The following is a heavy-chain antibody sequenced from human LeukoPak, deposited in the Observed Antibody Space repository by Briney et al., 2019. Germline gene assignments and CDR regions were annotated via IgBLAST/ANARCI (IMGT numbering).Heavy chain of an antibody. D-gene: IGHD3-10*01. CDR2: INPNSGGT. CDR1: GYTFTGYY. J-gene: IGHJ4*02. CDR3: ARVLKGYGSGSYYPDY. V-gene: IGHV1-2*02. Sequence: GASVKVSCKASGYTFTGYYMHWVRQAPGQGLEWMGWINPNSGGTNYAQKFQGRVTMTRDTSISTAYMELSRLRSDDTAVYYCARVLKGYGSGSYYPDYWGQGTLVTVSS.